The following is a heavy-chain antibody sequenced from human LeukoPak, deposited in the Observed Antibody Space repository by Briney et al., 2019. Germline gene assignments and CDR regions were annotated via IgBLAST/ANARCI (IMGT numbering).Heavy chain of an antibody. CDR2: INHSGST. J-gene: IGHJ3*02. V-gene: IGHV4-34*01. CDR3: ARDPSNSLDAFDI. D-gene: IGHD4-23*01. CDR1: GGSFSGYY. Sequence: SETLSLTCAVYGGSFSGYYWSWIRQPPGKGLEWLGEINHSGSTNYNPSLKSRVTISVDTSKNQFSLKLSSVTAADTAVYYCARDPSNSLDAFDIWGQGTMVTVSS.